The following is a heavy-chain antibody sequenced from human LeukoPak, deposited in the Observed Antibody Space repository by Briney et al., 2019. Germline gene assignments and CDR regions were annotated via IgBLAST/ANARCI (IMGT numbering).Heavy chain of an antibody. J-gene: IGHJ5*02. D-gene: IGHD7-27*01. V-gene: IGHV1-69*04. CDR2: IIPILGIA. CDR1: GGTFSSYA. Sequence: SVKVSCKASGGTFSSYAISWVRQAPGQGLEWMGRIIPILGIANYAQKFQGRVTITADKSTSTAYMELSSLRSEDTAVYYCARGLTGVNWFDPWGQGTLVTVSS. CDR3: ARGLTGVNWFDP.